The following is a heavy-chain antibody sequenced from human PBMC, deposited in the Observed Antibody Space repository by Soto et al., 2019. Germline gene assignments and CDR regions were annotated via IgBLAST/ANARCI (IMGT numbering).Heavy chain of an antibody. D-gene: IGHD2-2*01. Sequence: GASVKVSCKASGYTFTSYAMHWVRQAPGQRLEWMGWINAGNGNTKYSQKFQGRVTITRDTSASTAYMELSSLRSEDTAVYYCAREGEGQLPINWFDPWGQGTLVTVSS. V-gene: IGHV1-3*01. CDR3: AREGEGQLPINWFDP. CDR1: GYTFTSYA. J-gene: IGHJ5*02. CDR2: INAGNGNT.